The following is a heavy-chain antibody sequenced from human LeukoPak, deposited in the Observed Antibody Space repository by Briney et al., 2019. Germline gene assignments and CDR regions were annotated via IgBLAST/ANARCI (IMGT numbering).Heavy chain of an antibody. D-gene: IGHD2-2*02. CDR3: ARDPPRHYCSSTSCHIDY. Sequence: GASVKVSCKASGYTFTSYYMHWVRHAPGQGLEWMGIINPSGGSTSYAQKFQGRVTMTRDTSTSTVYMELSSLRSEDTAVYYCARDPPRHYCSSTSCHIDYWGQGTLVTVSS. V-gene: IGHV1-46*01. CDR2: INPSGGST. J-gene: IGHJ4*02. CDR1: GYTFTSYY.